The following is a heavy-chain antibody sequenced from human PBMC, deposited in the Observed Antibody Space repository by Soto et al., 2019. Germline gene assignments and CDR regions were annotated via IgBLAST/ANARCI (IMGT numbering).Heavy chain of an antibody. CDR3: ARGKAGRQHTKDIAAAGRFDY. Sequence: SETLSLTCAVYGGSFSGYYWSWIRQPPGKGLEWIGEINHSGSTNYNPSLKSRVTISVDTSKNQFSLKLSSVTAADTAVYYCARGKAGRQHTKDIAAAGRFDYWGQGTLVTVSS. CDR2: INHSGST. D-gene: IGHD6-13*01. CDR1: GGSFSGYY. V-gene: IGHV4-34*01. J-gene: IGHJ4*02.